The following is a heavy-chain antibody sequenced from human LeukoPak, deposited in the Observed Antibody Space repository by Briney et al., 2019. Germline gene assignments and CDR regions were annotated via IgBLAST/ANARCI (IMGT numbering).Heavy chain of an antibody. V-gene: IGHV4-59*01. CDR1: GGAISGFY. J-gene: IGHJ4*02. CDR3: STNQRGHPYFDY. D-gene: IGHD1-14*01. CDR2: IYSSGSS. Sequence: SETLSLTCTVSGGAISGFYWSWFRQPPGKGLEWIGYIYSSGSSNYNPSLKSRDTISVDTSKNQFSLKLSSVTAADTAVYYCSTNQRGHPYFDYWGQGTLVTVSS.